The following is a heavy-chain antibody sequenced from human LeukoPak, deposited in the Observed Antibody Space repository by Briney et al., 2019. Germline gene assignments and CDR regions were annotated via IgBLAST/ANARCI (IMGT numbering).Heavy chain of an antibody. Sequence: GGSLRLSCAASGFTFSNAWMSWVRQAPGKGLEWVGRIKSKTAGGTTDYADPVKGRFTISRDDSKDTLYLEMNSLKTEDTAVYYCATEYYGAYNYWGQGTLVTVS. CDR2: IKSKTAGGTT. CDR1: GFTFSNAW. D-gene: IGHD4-17*01. J-gene: IGHJ4*02. CDR3: ATEYYGAYNY. V-gene: IGHV3-15*01.